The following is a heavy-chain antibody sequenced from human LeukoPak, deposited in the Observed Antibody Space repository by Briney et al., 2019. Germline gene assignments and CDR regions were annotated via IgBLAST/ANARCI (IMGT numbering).Heavy chain of an antibody. J-gene: IGHJ6*03. CDR3: AKDLSALLPGAHNYMDV. Sequence: PGGSLRLSCAASGFTFDDYAMHWVRQAPGKGLEWVSGLSWNSGSIGYADSVKGRFTISRDNAKNSLYLQMNSLRAEDTALYYCAKDLSALLPGAHNYMDVWGKGTTVTISS. CDR2: LSWNSGSI. CDR1: GFTFDDYA. D-gene: IGHD3-3*02. V-gene: IGHV3-9*01.